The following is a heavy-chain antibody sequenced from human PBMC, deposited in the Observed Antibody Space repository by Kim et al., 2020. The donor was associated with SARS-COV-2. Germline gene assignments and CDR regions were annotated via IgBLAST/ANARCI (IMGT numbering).Heavy chain of an antibody. J-gene: IGHJ4*02. V-gene: IGHV5-51*01. D-gene: IGHD3-22*01. CDR3: ARRAKYYYDSSGYAVLDY. CDR2: IYPGDSDT. CDR1: GYSFTSYW. Sequence: GESLKISCKGSGYSFTSYWIGWVRQMPGKGLEWMGIIYPGDSDTRYSPSFQGQVTISADKSISTAYLQWSSLKASDTAMYYCARRAKYYYDSSGYAVLDYWGQGTLVTVSS.